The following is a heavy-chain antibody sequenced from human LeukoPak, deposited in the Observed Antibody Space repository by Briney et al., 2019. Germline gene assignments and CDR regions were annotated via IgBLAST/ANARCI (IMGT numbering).Heavy chain of an antibody. CDR2: IYYSGST. CDR3: ARGGSSGYYFAGGVDY. CDR1: GGSISSSSYY. Sequence: PSETLSLTCTVSGGSISSSSYYWGWIRQPPGKGLEWIGSIYYSGSTNYNPSLKSRVTISVDTSKNQFSLKLSSVTAADTAVYYCARGGSSGYYFAGGVDYWGQGTLVTVSS. D-gene: IGHD3-22*01. J-gene: IGHJ4*02. V-gene: IGHV4-39*07.